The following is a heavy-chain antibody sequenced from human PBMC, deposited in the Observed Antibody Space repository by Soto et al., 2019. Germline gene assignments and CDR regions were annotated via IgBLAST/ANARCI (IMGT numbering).Heavy chain of an antibody. CDR2: IKQDGSEK. Sequence: EGRLVDSGGGLVQPGGSLRLSCAASGFSFSRYWMSWVRQAPGKGLEWVANIKQDGSEKEYVDSVKGRFTISRDNAKNSLYLQMNSLRVEDTAVYYCAREMPSSYGMDVWGQGATVTVSS. CDR3: AREMPSSYGMDV. J-gene: IGHJ6*02. CDR1: GFSFSRYW. D-gene: IGHD2-2*01. V-gene: IGHV3-7*01.